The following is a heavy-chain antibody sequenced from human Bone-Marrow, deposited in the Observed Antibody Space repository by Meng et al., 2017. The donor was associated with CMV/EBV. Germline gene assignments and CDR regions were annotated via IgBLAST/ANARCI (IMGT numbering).Heavy chain of an antibody. V-gene: IGHV1-46*01. CDR2: INPSGGST. Sequence: ASVKVSCEASGYTFTRYYMHWVRQAPGQGLEWMGIINPSGGSTSYAQKFQGRVTMTRDTSTSTLYMELSSLRSEDTAVYYCARDQQWLRLPHYFDYWGQGTRVTVYS. J-gene: IGHJ4*02. D-gene: IGHD5-12*01. CDR3: ARDQQWLRLPHYFDY. CDR1: GYTFTRYY.